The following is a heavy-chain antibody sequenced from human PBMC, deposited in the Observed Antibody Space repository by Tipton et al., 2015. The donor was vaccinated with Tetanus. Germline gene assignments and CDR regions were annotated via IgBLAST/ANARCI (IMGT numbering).Heavy chain of an antibody. CDR3: AKDVPLYSSGWYFRPDY. CDR1: GFTFSHYY. Sequence: QLVQSGGGLVRPGGSLRLSCAASGFTFSHYYMSWIRQAPGKGLEWLADISYRDNNIYYADSVKGRFTISRDNSKNTLYLQMNSLRAEDTAVYYCAKDVPLYSSGWYFRPDYWGQGTLVTVSS. CDR2: ISYRDNNI. V-gene: IGHV3-11*01. J-gene: IGHJ4*02. D-gene: IGHD6-19*01.